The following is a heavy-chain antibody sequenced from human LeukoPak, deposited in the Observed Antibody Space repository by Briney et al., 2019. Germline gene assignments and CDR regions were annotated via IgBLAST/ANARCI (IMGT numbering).Heavy chain of an antibody. J-gene: IGHJ4*02. V-gene: IGHV3-30*03. D-gene: IGHD1-26*01. CDR2: ISYDGSNK. Sequence: KPGGSLRLSCAASGFTFSSYGMHWVRQAPGKGLEWVAVISYDGSNKYYADSVKGRFTISRDDSKNTLYLQMNSLRAEDTAVYYCASGLVGARDFDYWGQGTLVTVSS. CDR1: GFTFSSYG. CDR3: ASGLVGARDFDY.